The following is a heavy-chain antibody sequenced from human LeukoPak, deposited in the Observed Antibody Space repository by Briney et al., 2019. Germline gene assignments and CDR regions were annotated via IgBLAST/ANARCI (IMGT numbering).Heavy chain of an antibody. Sequence: SETLSLTCTVSGGSIRTYYWSWIRQPAGKGLEWIGRIYSTGSTDYNPSLKSRVTMSLDTSKNQFSLKLSSVTAADTAVYFCATRIGGGTSYYFDYWGQGTLVTVSS. CDR3: ATRIGGGTSYYFDY. J-gene: IGHJ4*02. CDR1: GGSIRTYY. V-gene: IGHV4-4*07. D-gene: IGHD2/OR15-2a*01. CDR2: IYSTGST.